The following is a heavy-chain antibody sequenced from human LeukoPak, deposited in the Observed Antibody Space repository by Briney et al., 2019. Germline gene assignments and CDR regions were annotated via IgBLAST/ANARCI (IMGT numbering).Heavy chain of an antibody. Sequence: PGGSLRLSCAASGFTFSTYGMNWVRQAPGKGLEWVSYISSGSGTIYYADSVKGRFTISRDNAKNSVYLQMNSLRAEDTAVYYCARGYCSGGSCSRSYWGQGTLVTVSS. CDR2: ISSGSGTI. D-gene: IGHD2-15*01. CDR1: GFTFSTYG. V-gene: IGHV3-48*04. J-gene: IGHJ4*02. CDR3: ARGYCSGGSCSRSY.